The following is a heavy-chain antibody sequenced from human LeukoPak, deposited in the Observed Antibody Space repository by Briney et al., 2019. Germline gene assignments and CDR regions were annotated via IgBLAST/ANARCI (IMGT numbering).Heavy chain of an antibody. CDR3: AKRGVVIRVILVGFHKEAYYFDF. CDR2: ISDSGGIT. CDR1: GITLSNYG. D-gene: IGHD3-22*01. V-gene: IGHV3-23*01. Sequence: PGGSLRLSCAVSGITLSNYGMSWVRQAPGKGLEWVAGISDSGGITKYADSVKGRFTISRDNSKNTLYLQMNSLRAEDTAVYFCAKRGVVIRVILVGFHKEAYYFDFWGQGALVTVSS. J-gene: IGHJ4*02.